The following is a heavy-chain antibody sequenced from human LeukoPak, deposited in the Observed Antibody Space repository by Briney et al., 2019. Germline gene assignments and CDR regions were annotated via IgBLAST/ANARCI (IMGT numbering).Heavy chain of an antibody. D-gene: IGHD3/OR15-3a*01. Sequence: SETLSLTCTVSGGSISSYYWSWIRQPPGEGLEWIGEINHSGSTNYNPSLKSRVTISVDTSKNQFSLKLSSVTAADTAVYYCARARTGYDRGAYFDYWGQGTLVTVSS. CDR1: GGSISSYY. CDR3: ARARTGYDRGAYFDY. V-gene: IGHV4-34*01. CDR2: INHSGST. J-gene: IGHJ4*02.